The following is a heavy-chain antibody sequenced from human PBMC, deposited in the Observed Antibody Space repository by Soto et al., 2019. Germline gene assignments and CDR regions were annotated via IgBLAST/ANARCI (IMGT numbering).Heavy chain of an antibody. Sequence: SETLSLTCTVSGGSISSYYWSWIRQPPGKGLEWIGYIYYSGSTNYNPSLKSRVTISVDTSKNQFSLKLNSMTAADTAVYYCARSYGSCFDIWGQGTMVTVSS. D-gene: IGHD3-10*01. CDR3: ARSYGSCFDI. V-gene: IGHV4-59*08. J-gene: IGHJ3*02. CDR2: IYYSGST. CDR1: GGSISSYY.